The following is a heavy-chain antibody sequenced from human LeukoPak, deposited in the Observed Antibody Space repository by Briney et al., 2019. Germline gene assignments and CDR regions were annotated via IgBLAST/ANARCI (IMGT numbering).Heavy chain of an antibody. J-gene: IGHJ4*02. Sequence: ASVTVSCKASGYTFTSFYMHWVRQAPGQALEWMGIINPSGGSTSYAQKFQGRVTMTRDTSTSTVYMELSSLRSEDTAVYYCARSMITFGGVNYWGQGTLVAVSS. V-gene: IGHV1-46*01. CDR1: GYTFTSFY. D-gene: IGHD3-16*01. CDR3: ARSMITFGGVNY. CDR2: INPSGGST.